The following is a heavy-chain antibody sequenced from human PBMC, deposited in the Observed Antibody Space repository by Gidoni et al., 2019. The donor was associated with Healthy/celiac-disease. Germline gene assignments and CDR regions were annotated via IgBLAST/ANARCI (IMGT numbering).Heavy chain of an antibody. CDR1: GFTFGDYA. J-gene: IGHJ6*02. Sequence: EVPLVESGGGLVKPGRSLRLSCTVTGFTFGDYAISLFRLAQGKGREWVGFIRRKAYGGTTEYAASVKGRFTISRDDSKSIAYLQMNSLKTEDTAVYYCSSAVHCSSTSCYAAGYYYYGMDVWGQGTTVTVSS. CDR2: IRRKAYGGTT. CDR3: SSAVHCSSTSCYAAGYYYYGMDV. V-gene: IGHV3-49*05. D-gene: IGHD2-2*01.